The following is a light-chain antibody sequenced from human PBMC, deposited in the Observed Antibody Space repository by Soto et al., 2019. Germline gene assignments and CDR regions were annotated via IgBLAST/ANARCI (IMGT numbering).Light chain of an antibody. CDR1: QSITNN. V-gene: IGKV3D-15*01. CDR2: GAS. Sequence: ERATLSCRASQSITNNYLAWYQQKPGRAHRLLIYGASSRATGIPDRFSGSGSGTEFTLTISSLQSEDFAVYYCQQYSNWPPITFGQGTRLEIK. J-gene: IGKJ5*01. CDR3: QQYSNWPPIT.